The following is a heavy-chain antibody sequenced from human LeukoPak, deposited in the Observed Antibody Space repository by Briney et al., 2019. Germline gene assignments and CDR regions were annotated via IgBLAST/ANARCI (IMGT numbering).Heavy chain of an antibody. V-gene: IGHV4-59*01. CDR3: AREGLRYYYYGMDV. D-gene: IGHD4-17*01. CDR2: IYYSGST. Sequence: SETLSLTCAVYGGSFSGYYWSWIRQPPGKGLEWIGYIYYSGSTNYNPSLKSRVTISVDTSKNQFSLKLSSVTAADTAVYYCAREGLRYYYYGMDVWGQGTTVTVSS. CDR1: GGSFSGYY. J-gene: IGHJ6*02.